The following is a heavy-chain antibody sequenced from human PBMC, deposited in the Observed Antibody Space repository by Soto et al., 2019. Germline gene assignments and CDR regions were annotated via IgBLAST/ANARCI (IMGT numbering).Heavy chain of an antibody. CDR2: IKQDGSEK. D-gene: IGHD1-26*01. Sequence: GGSLRLSCAASGFTFSRYWMSWVRQAPGKGLEWVANIKQDGSEKYYVDSVKGRFTISRDNAKNSLYLQMNSLRAEDTAVYYCASQSYSGSYFDYWGQGTLVTVSS. CDR3: ASQSYSGSYFDY. CDR1: GFTFSRYW. V-gene: IGHV3-7*03. J-gene: IGHJ4*02.